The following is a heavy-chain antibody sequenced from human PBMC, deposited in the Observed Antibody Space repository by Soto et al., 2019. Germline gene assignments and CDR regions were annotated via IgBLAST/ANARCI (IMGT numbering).Heavy chain of an antibody. CDR3: ARDMYSSSSGEYYFDY. CDR2: IYYSGST. D-gene: IGHD6-6*01. CDR1: GGCISSYY. Sequence: PSETLSLTCTVSGGCISSYYWSWIRQPPGKGLEWIGYIYYSGSTNYNPSLKSRVTISVDTSKNQFSLKLSSVTAADTAVYYCARDMYSSSSGEYYFDYWGQGTLVTVSS. V-gene: IGHV4-59*01. J-gene: IGHJ4*02.